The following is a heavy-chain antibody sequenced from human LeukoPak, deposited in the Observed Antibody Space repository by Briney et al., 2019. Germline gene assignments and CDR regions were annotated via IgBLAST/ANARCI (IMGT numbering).Heavy chain of an antibody. CDR2: IWYVGSKR. V-gene: IGHV3-30*02. D-gene: IGHD3-10*01. CDR1: GFTFSSYG. Sequence: GGSLRLSCAASGFTFSSYGMHWVRQAPGKGLEWVASIWYVGSKRSYADSVKGRFTISRDSSKNTLYLHMNSLRAEDTAVYYCVKGEKQLIIVRGYAFDIWGQGTMVTVSS. J-gene: IGHJ3*02. CDR3: VKGEKQLIIVRGYAFDI.